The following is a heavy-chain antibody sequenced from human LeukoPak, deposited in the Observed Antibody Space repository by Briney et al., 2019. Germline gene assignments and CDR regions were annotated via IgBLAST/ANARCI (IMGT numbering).Heavy chain of an antibody. D-gene: IGHD6-19*01. J-gene: IGHJ4*02. CDR2: MDAANAKT. Sequence: ASVTVSCKASGYTFTKYAMNWVRQAPGQRLEWMGWMDAANAKTKYSQKFQGRVTITRETSASTAYMELSSLRSEDTAVYYCAKGTWVRGSGWYYFDYWGPGTLVTVSS. CDR1: GYTFTKYA. CDR3: AKGTWVRGSGWYYFDY. V-gene: IGHV1-3*01.